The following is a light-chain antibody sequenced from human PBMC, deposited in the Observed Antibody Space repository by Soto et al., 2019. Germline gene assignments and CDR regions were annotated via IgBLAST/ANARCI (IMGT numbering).Light chain of an antibody. Sequence: DIQMTQSPSTLSASVGDRVTITFRASQSISSWLAWYQQKPGKAPKLLIYDASSLESGVPSRFSGSGSGTDFTLTINSLQPEDFATYYCQQAYDIPRTFGQGTKVDIK. CDR3: QQAYDIPRT. CDR2: DAS. CDR1: QSISSW. J-gene: IGKJ1*01. V-gene: IGKV1-5*01.